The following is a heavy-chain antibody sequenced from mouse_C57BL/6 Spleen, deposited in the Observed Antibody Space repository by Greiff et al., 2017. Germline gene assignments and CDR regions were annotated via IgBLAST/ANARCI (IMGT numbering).Heavy chain of an antibody. CDR1: GYTFTSYW. CDR3: ARGYGNYDY. D-gene: IGHD2-10*02. Sequence: QVQLQQSGAELVRPGSSVKLSCKASGYTFTSYWMDWVKQRPGRGLEWIGNIYPSDSETHYNQKFKDKATLTVDKSSSTAYMQLSSLTSEDSAVYYCARGYGNYDYWGQGTTLTVSS. CDR2: IYPSDSET. J-gene: IGHJ2*01. V-gene: IGHV1-61*01.